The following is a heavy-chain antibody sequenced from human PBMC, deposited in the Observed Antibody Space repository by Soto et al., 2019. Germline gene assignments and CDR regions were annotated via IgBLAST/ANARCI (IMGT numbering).Heavy chain of an antibody. D-gene: IGHD6-6*01. CDR2: LNPKSGNT. V-gene: IGHV1-8*01. Sequence: QVQLVQSGAEVKEPGASVRVSCKASGYSFTKFDINWVRQAPGQGLEWMGWLNPKSGNTGYAQNLQGRVTMTSDTSISTAYMELRSLRSEDTALYYCARVTAGSSDFDYWGQGTLVTVSS. CDR3: ARVTAGSSDFDY. J-gene: IGHJ4*02. CDR1: GYSFTKFD.